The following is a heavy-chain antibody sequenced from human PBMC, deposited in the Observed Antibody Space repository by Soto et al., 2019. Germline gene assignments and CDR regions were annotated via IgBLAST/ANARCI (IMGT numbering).Heavy chain of an antibody. Sequence: GESLKISCKGSGYAFTSYWIAWVRQMPGKGLEWMGIIYPGDSDTRYSPSFQGQVTISADKSITTAYLQWSSLKASDTAMYYCARGYCTTTICDPWFDPWGQGXLVTVYS. CDR1: GYAFTSYW. D-gene: IGHD2-2*01. CDR2: IYPGDSDT. CDR3: ARGYCTTTICDPWFDP. V-gene: IGHV5-51*01. J-gene: IGHJ5*02.